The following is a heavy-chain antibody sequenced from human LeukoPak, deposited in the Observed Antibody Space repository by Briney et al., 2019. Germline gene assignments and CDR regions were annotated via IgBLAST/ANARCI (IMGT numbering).Heavy chain of an antibody. D-gene: IGHD3-16*02. CDR3: AKKKDPVIQYYFDY. J-gene: IGHJ4*02. CDR1: GFTFSSYA. CDR2: ISGSGGST. V-gene: IGHV3-23*01. Sequence: GGSLRLSCAASGFTFSSYAMSWVRQALGKGLEWVSGISGSGGSTDYADSVKGRFTISRDNSKNTLYLQMNSLRAEDTAVYYCAKKKDPVIQYYFDYWGQGNLVTVSS.